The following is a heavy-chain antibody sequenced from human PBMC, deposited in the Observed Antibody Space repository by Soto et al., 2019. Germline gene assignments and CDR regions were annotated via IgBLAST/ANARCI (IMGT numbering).Heavy chain of an antibody. D-gene: IGHD3-22*01. J-gene: IGHJ3*02. CDR2: LSGTGGDT. Sequence: EVQLLESGGGLVQSGGSLRLSCAASGFTFSTYAMTWVRQAPGKGLEWVSSLSGTGGDTYYADSVKGRFTISRDNAKNTLSLQMNSLRAEDTAVYYCAKRFGSGYYSAFDIWGQGTMVTVSS. CDR1: GFTFSTYA. V-gene: IGHV3-23*01. CDR3: AKRFGSGYYSAFDI.